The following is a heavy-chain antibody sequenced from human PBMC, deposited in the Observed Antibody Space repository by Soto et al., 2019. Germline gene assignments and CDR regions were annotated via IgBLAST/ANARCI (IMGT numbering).Heavy chain of an antibody. Sequence: ASVKVSCKASGYTCSSYYIHWLREAPGQGLEWMGVINPGGGSTNYAQNFRGRVNMTRDTSTSTVYMELSSLRSEDTAVYYCARPTVVGATASYFSDFWGQGTLITVSS. J-gene: IGHJ4*01. CDR2: INPGGGST. CDR1: GYTCSSYY. V-gene: IGHV1-46*01. CDR3: ARPTVVGATASYFSDF. D-gene: IGHD1-26*01.